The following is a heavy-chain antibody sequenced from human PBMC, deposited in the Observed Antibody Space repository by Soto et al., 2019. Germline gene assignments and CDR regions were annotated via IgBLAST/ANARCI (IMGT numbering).Heavy chain of an antibody. D-gene: IGHD3-9*01. CDR1: GGSFSGYY. V-gene: IGHV4-34*01. CDR3: ARESHDILTGPPWVWYFDL. CDR2: INDRGSI. J-gene: IGHJ2*01. Sequence: QVQLQQWGAGPLRPLETLSLTCGVSGGSFSGYYWAWIRQSPGKGLEWIGEINDRGSINYNPSLKSRVSISVDTSKHHCSLSLRAVTAADTAVYYCARESHDILTGPPWVWYFDLWGRGTLVTVSS.